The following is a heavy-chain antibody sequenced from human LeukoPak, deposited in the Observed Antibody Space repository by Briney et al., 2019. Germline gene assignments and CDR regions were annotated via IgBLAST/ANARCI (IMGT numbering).Heavy chain of an antibody. Sequence: GGSLRLSCAASGFTFSSYEMNWVRQAPGKGLEWVSYISGSGSIIYYADSVKGRFTISRDSAKNSLYLQMNSLRAEDTAVYYCARSHSRSFDYWGQGTLVTVSS. J-gene: IGHJ4*02. CDR1: GFTFSSYE. CDR3: ARSHSRSFDY. CDR2: ISGSGSII. D-gene: IGHD3-10*01. V-gene: IGHV3-48*03.